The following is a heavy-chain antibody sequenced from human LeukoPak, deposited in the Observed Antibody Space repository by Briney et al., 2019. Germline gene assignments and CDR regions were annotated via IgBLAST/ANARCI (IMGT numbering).Heavy chain of an antibody. CDR1: GYSFTSYW. V-gene: IGHV5-51*01. D-gene: IGHD3-3*01. CDR3: ARHPPGGYDFWSGYYDY. CDR2: IYPGDSDT. Sequence: GESLQISCKGSGYSFTSYWIGWVRQMSGKGLEWMGIIYPGDSDTRYSPSFQGQVTISADKSISTAYLQWSSLKASDTAMYYCARHPPGGYDFWSGYYDYWGQGTLVTVSS. J-gene: IGHJ4*02.